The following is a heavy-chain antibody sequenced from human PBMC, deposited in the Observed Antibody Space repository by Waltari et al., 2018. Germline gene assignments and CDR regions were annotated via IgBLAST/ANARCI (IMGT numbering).Heavy chain of an antibody. Sequence: QVQLVQSGAEVKKPGASVKVSCKASGYTLTSYYMPWVRQAPGQGIEWMGIINPRCGSKSYAQKFQGRGTITRDTSTSTVYMELSSLRSEDTAVYYCARDVSSNWVRGALFDYWGQGTLVTVSS. V-gene: IGHV1-46*01. D-gene: IGHD3-10*01. J-gene: IGHJ4*02. CDR1: GYTLTSYY. CDR2: INPRCGSK. CDR3: ARDVSSNWVRGALFDY.